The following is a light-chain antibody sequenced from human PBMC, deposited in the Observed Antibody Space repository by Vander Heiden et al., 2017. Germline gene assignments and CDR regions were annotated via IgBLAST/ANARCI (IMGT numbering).Light chain of an antibody. J-gene: IGKJ4*01. V-gene: IGKV4-1*01. CDR3: RQFLTGPLT. Sequence: DIVMTQSPDSLGVFLGERATINCKSSQTLLSVSNSKNTLTWYQQRPGQPPKLHISWTSTRDSGVPDRFTGSGSGTNFTLTISSLQAEDLAVYYCRQFLTGPLTFGEGTRVDI. CDR1: QTLLSVSNSKNT. CDR2: WTS.